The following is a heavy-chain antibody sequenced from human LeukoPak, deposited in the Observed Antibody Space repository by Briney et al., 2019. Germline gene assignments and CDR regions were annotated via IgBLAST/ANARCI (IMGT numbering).Heavy chain of an antibody. J-gene: IGHJ5*02. CDR3: ARSRLLLWFEVWRPWGDNWFDP. Sequence: PSETLSLTCAVYGGSFSGYYWSWIRQHRGKGLERIGEINHSGSTNYHPSLKSRVTISVDTSKNQFSLKLSSVTAADTAVYYCARSRLLLWFEVWRPWGDNWFDPWGQGTLVTVSS. CDR2: INHSGST. D-gene: IGHD3-10*01. V-gene: IGHV4-34*01. CDR1: GGSFSGYY.